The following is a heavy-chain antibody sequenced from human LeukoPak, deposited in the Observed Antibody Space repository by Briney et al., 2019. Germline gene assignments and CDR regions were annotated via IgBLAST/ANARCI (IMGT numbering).Heavy chain of an antibody. Sequence: GGSLRLSCTASGFTFGDYAMSWVRQAPGKGLEWVSAISGSGGSTYYADSVKGRFTISRDNSKNTLYLQMNSLRAEDTAVYYCAKYYYDTQGPRDYWGQGTLVTVSS. CDR2: ISGSGGST. J-gene: IGHJ4*02. CDR3: AKYYYDTQGPRDY. V-gene: IGHV3-23*01. D-gene: IGHD3-22*01. CDR1: GFTFGDYA.